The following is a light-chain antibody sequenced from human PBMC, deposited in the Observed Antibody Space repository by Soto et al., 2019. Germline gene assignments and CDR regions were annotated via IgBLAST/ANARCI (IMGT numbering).Light chain of an antibody. CDR2: GAS. V-gene: IGKV3-15*01. CDR3: QQYYDWPPLT. J-gene: IGKJ4*01. Sequence: EMVMTQSPATLSVSPGERATLSCRASQSVSSNLAWYQQKPGQAPRLLISGASTRATGIPARFSGSGSGTEFTLTISSLQSEDFAVYYCQQYYDWPPLTFGGGTKVEIK. CDR1: QSVSSN.